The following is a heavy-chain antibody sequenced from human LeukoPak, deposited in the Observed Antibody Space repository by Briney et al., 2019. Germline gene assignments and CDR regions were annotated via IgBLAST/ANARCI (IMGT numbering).Heavy chain of an antibody. V-gene: IGHV4-59*08. Sequence: SETLSLTCTVSGGSISSYYWSWIRQPPGKGLEWIGYIYHSGSTNYNPSLKSRVTISVDTSKNQFSLKMSSVTAADTAVYYCAGAVAGSWFDPWGQGTLVTVSS. J-gene: IGHJ5*02. CDR3: AGAVAGSWFDP. D-gene: IGHD6-19*01. CDR1: GGSISSYY. CDR2: IYHSGST.